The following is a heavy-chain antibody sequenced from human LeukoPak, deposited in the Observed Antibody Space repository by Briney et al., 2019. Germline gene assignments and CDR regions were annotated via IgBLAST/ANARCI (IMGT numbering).Heavy chain of an antibody. CDR2: IWYDGSDK. J-gene: IGHJ4*02. Sequence: PGRSLRLSCVASGFTFSSYGMHWVRQAPGKGLEWVALIWYDGSDKYYADSVRGRFTISRDNAKNTLYLQMNSLRAEDTAAFYCGRGRPRGYSGYVIDYWGQGTPITVSS. CDR3: GRGRPRGYSGYVIDY. D-gene: IGHD5-12*01. CDR1: GFTFSSYG. V-gene: IGHV3-33*01.